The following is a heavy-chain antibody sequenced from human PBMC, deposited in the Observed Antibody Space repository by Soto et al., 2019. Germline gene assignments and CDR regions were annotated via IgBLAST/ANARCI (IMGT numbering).Heavy chain of an antibody. CDR2: IDPADSST. D-gene: IGHD1-26*01. J-gene: IGHJ6*02. Sequence: GESLKISCQGSGYSFTAYWISWVRQMPGKGLEWMGKIDPADSSTNYSPSFQGHITISVDRSINTAHLQFSSLKAADTAVYYCARLEKWYYNYYGLDVWGQGTMVTVSS. V-gene: IGHV5-10-1*01. CDR3: ARLEKWYYNYYGLDV. CDR1: GYSFTAYW.